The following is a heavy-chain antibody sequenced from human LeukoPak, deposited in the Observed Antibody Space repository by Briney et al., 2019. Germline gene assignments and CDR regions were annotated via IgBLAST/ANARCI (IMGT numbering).Heavy chain of an antibody. CDR1: GFTFSSYA. V-gene: IGHV3-30*02. CDR3: AKDTNAFSRDH. D-gene: IGHD2-2*01. J-gene: IGHJ4*02. CDR2: AHHDGTK. Sequence: GGALRLSCAASGFTFSSYAMYWVRQAPGEGLEWVALAHHDGTKYYSDSVKGRFTVSRDNSKNTVYLQMSSLRAEDTAVYYCAKDTNAFSRDHWGQGTLVTVSS.